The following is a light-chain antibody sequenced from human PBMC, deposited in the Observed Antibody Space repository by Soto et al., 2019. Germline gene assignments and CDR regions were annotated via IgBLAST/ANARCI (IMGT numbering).Light chain of an antibody. CDR1: QSISYN. CDR3: QQYNNLPLWT. V-gene: IGKV3-15*01. J-gene: IGKJ1*01. CDR2: IAS. Sequence: GRTKTKDTLSVSPGESVTLSCRASQSISYNLAWYQQKPGQAPRLLIYIASTRVTGIPARFSGSGSGTEFTLTISSLQSEVSAIYYCQQYNNLPLWT.